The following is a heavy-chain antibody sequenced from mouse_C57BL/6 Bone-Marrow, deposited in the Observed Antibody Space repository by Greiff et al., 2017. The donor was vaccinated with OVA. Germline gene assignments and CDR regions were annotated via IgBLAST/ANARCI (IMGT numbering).Heavy chain of an antibody. CDR1: GYTFTSYW. CDR2: IDPSDSYT. D-gene: IGHD2-3*01. V-gene: IGHV1-50*01. J-gene: IGHJ3*01. Sequence: VQLQQPGAELVKPGASVKLSCKASGYTFTSYWMQWVKQRPGQGLEWIGEIDPSDSYTNYNQKFKGKATLTVDTSSSTAYMQLSSLTSEDSAVYYCARYELLAYWGQGTLVTVSA. CDR3: ARYELLAY.